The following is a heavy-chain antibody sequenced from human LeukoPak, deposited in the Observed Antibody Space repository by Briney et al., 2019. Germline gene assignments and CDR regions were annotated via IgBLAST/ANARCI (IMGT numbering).Heavy chain of an antibody. J-gene: IGHJ6*03. CDR2: INTDGSST. V-gene: IGHV3-74*01. Sequence: GGSLRLSCAASGFIFSSYWMHWVRHAPGKGLAWVSRINTDGSSTSYADSVKGRFTISRDNSKNTLYLQMNSLRAEDTAVYYCGREKYYYGSGSPGHMDVWGKGTTVTVSS. CDR1: GFIFSSYW. D-gene: IGHD3-10*01. CDR3: GREKYYYGSGSPGHMDV.